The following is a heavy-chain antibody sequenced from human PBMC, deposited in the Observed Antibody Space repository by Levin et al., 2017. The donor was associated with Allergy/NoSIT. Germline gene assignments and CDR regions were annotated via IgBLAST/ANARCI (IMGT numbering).Heavy chain of an antibody. V-gene: IGHV4-34*01. Sequence: SQTLSLTCAVYGGSFSDYNWSWIRQPPGKGLQWIGEINHSGSTNYTPSLKSRVTILVDTSKNQISLKLSSATAADTAVYYCARVRVILTGYYRGSQASFYYGMDVWGQGTTVTVSS. CDR1: GGSFSDYN. CDR3: ARVRVILTGYYRGSQASFYYGMDV. CDR2: INHSGST. J-gene: IGHJ6*02. D-gene: IGHD3-9*01.